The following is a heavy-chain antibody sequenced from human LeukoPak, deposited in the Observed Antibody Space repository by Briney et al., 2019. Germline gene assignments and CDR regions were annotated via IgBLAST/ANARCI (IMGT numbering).Heavy chain of an antibody. V-gene: IGHV3-23*01. J-gene: IGHJ4*02. D-gene: IGHD3-9*01. CDR2: ISGTAASA. Sequence: GGSLRLSCAASGFTFRDYAMSWVRRAPGKGLEWVSAISGTAASAYYADSVKGRFTISRDNSKNTLYLHMNSLRAEDTAVYYCAKAGTTYYDILTGYPPKPTYYFDYWGQGTLVTVSS. CDR3: AKAGTTYYDILTGYPPKPTYYFDY. CDR1: GFTFRDYA.